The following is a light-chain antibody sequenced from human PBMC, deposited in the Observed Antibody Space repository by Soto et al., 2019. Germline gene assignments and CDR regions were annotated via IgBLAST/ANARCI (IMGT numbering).Light chain of an antibody. CDR3: QEYGRSPRT. CDR2: GAS. V-gene: IGKV3-15*01. J-gene: IGKJ1*01. CDR1: QSVSRN. Sequence: EIVMTQSPATLSVSPGEIATLSCRASQSVSRNLAWYQQKPGQAPTLLIYGASTRATGIPARFSGSGSGTEFTLTISSLKSEDFAVYCCQEYGRSPRTFGQGTKVEIK.